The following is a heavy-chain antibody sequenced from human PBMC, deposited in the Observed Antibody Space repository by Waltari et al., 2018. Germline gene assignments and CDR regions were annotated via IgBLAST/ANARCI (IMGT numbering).Heavy chain of an antibody. J-gene: IGHJ3*02. CDR3: ARDRELRGHAFDI. V-gene: IGHV3-66*02. CDR1: GFTVSSNY. CDR2: IYSGGST. D-gene: IGHD1-26*01. Sequence: EVQLVESGGGLVQPGGSLRLSCAASGFTVSSNYMSCVRQAPGKGLEWVSVIYSGGSTYYADSVKGRFTISRDNSKNTLYLQMNSLRAEDTAVYYCARDRELRGHAFDIWGQGTMVTVSS.